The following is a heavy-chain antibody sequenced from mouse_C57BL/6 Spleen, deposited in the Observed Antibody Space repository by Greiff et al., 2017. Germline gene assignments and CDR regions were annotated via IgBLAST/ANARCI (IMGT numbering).Heavy chain of an antibody. Sequence: VKLVESGAELARPGASVKLSCKASGYTFTSYGISWVKQRTGQGLEWIGEIYPRGGNTKYNEKFKGKATLTAYKSSSTAYLDLRSLTSDDTAVYFCATRTPPPGVDYWGQGTSVTVSS. J-gene: IGHJ4*01. CDR1: GYTFTSYG. CDR2: IYPRGGNT. V-gene: IGHV1-81*01. CDR3: ATRTPPPGVDY.